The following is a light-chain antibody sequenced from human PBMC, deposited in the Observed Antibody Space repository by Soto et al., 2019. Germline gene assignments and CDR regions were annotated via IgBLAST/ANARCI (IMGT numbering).Light chain of an antibody. J-gene: IGLJ1*01. CDR3: TSYAGNNNFCV. V-gene: IGLV2-8*01. Sequence: QSVLTQPPSASGSPGQSVTISCIGTSSDVGGYDYVSWYQQHPGKAPKLIISEVSKRPSGVPDRFSGSKSGNTASLTVSGXXXXDEADYYCTSYAGNNNFCVXGTGTKLTVL. CDR1: SSDVGGYDY. CDR2: EVS.